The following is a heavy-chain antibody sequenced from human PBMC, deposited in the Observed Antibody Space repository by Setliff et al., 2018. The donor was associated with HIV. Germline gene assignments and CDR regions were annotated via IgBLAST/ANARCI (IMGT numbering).Heavy chain of an antibody. J-gene: IGHJ4*02. D-gene: IGHD2-15*01. CDR2: INPNSGGT. CDR3: ATGGIPAFFDY. Sequence: ASVKVSCKTSEYTFTNYYMHWVRQAPGQGLEWMGWINPNSGGTNYAQKFQGRVTITADTSTDTAYMELSSLRSEDTAVYYCATGGIPAFFDYWGQGTLVTVSS. V-gene: IGHV1-2*02. CDR1: EYTFTNYY.